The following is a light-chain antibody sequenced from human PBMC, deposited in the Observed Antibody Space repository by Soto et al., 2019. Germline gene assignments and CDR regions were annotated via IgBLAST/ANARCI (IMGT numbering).Light chain of an antibody. J-gene: IGKJ1*01. V-gene: IGKV3-20*01. CDR3: QQYGTSPRS. CDR2: GAS. CDR1: QSVTGSY. Sequence: EIVLTQSPGTLSLSPGDRATLSCRASQSVTGSYLAWYQHKPGQAPSLLIYGASSRATGIPNRFSGSGSGTDFTLTIIGLEPEDFAVYYCQQYGTSPRSFGQGTKVEIK.